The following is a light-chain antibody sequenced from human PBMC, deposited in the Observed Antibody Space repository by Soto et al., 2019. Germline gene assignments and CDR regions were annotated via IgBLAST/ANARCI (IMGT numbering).Light chain of an antibody. V-gene: IGKV2-24*01. Sequence: ETVLTQTPLSSPVTLGQPASISCRSSQSLVYRDGNTYLSWLQQRPGQPPRLLIYQVSNRFSGVPDRFSGSGAGKDFTLKISRVEAEDVAVYYCVQVSHFPRTFGQGTKVEI. CDR3: VQVSHFPRT. J-gene: IGKJ1*01. CDR2: QVS. CDR1: QSLVYRDGNTY.